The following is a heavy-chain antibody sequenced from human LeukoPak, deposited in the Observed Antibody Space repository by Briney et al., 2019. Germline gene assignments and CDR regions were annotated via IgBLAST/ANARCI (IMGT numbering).Heavy chain of an antibody. CDR2: IYPTDSDK. CDR1: GYNFLTSW. Sequence: PGESPMISFRGFGYNFLTSWIGWVRQMPGKGAEGIGSIYPTDSDKRFSPSFQGQVTISVDKSITTAYLQWSSLQASDTAIYYCALRSGNDDAYDFWGQGTMVTVSS. V-gene: IGHV5-51*01. J-gene: IGHJ3*01. D-gene: IGHD1-1*01. CDR3: ALRSGNDDAYDF.